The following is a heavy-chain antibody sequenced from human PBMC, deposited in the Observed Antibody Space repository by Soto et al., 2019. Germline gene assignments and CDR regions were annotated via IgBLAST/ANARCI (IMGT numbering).Heavy chain of an antibody. J-gene: IGHJ3*02. Sequence: QVQLVQSGAEVKKPGASVRVSCKASGYTFTSCGITWVRQAPGQGLEWMGWISVYNGNTNYAQNLQGRVTMTTDTSTSTAYMELRSLRSDDTAVYYCARDPQYSVSLSGGGDAFDIWGQGTMVTVSS. CDR3: ARDPQYSVSLSGGGDAFDI. D-gene: IGHD1-26*01. V-gene: IGHV1-18*01. CDR1: GYTFTSCG. CDR2: ISVYNGNT.